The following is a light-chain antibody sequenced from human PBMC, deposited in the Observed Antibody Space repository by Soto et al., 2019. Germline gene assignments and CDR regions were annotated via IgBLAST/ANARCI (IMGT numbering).Light chain of an antibody. CDR2: DAS. CDR3: QQRINWPLT. V-gene: IGKV3-11*01. Sequence: EIVLTQSPAALSLSPGERATLSCRASQSVSSYLAWYQQKPGQAPRLVIHDASNRATGIPARFSGRGSGTDFTRTISSLEPEDFAVYYCQQRINWPLTFGGGTKVEIK. CDR1: QSVSSY. J-gene: IGKJ4*01.